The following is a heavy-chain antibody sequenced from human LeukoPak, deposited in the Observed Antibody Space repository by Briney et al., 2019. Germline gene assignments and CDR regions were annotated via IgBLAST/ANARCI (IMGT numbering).Heavy chain of an antibody. CDR1: GYSISSGYY. CDR2: IYHSGST. V-gene: IGHV4-38-2*02. D-gene: IGHD3-3*01. CDR3: AREIEWSFDP. J-gene: IGHJ5*02. Sequence: SETLSLTCAVSGYSISSGYYWGWIRQPPGKGLEWIGSIYHSGSTYYNPSPKSRVTISVDTSKNQFSLKLSSVTAADTAVYYCAREIEWSFDPWGQGTLVTVSS.